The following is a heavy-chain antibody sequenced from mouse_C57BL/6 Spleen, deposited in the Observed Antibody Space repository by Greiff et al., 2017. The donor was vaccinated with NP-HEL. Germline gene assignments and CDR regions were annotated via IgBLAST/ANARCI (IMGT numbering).Heavy chain of an antibody. CDR2: IDPSDSET. CDR3: ARVAGTGAWFAY. V-gene: IGHV1-52*01. Sequence: VKLQQPGAELVRPGSSVKLSCKASGYTFTSYWMHWVKQRPIQGLEWIGNIDPSDSETHYNQKFKDKATLTVDKSSSTAYMQLSSLTSEDSAVYYCARVAGTGAWFAYWGQGTLVTVSA. D-gene: IGHD4-1*01. J-gene: IGHJ3*01. CDR1: GYTFTSYW.